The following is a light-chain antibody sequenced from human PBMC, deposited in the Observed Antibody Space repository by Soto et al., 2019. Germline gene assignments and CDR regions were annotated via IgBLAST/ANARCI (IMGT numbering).Light chain of an antibody. CDR3: QHYNNWPPIT. CDR2: GAS. Sequence: EIVMTQSPATLSVSPGESATLSCRASQSVSSNLAWYQQKPGQAPRLLIYGASTRATGIPASFSGSGSGTEFTLTISSLQSEDFAVYYCQHYNNWPPITFGQGTRLEIK. V-gene: IGKV3-15*01. CDR1: QSVSSN. J-gene: IGKJ5*01.